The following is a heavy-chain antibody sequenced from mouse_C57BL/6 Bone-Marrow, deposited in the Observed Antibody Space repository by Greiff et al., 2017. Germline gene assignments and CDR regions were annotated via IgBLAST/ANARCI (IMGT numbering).Heavy chain of an antibody. J-gene: IGHJ3*01. D-gene: IGHD2-10*02. CDR3: TRDPSSNWVAY. CDR1: GFTFSSYA. V-gene: IGHV5-9-1*02. CDR2: ISSGGDYI. Sequence: EVQRVESGEGLVKPGGSLKLSCAASGFTFSSYAMSWVRQTPEKRLEWVAYISSGGDYIYYADTVKGRFTISRDNARNTLYLQMSSLKSEDTAMYYCTRDPSSNWVAYWGQGTLVTVSA.